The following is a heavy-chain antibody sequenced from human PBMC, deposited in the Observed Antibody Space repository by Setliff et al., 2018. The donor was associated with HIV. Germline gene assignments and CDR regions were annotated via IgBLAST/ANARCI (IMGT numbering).Heavy chain of an antibody. CDR3: ARTRGYTYGYIDS. V-gene: IGHV4-39*01. CDR1: GGSISSSSSY. J-gene: IGHJ4*02. D-gene: IGHD5-18*01. Sequence: SETLSLTCIVSGGSISSSSSYWGWIRQPPGKGLKWIGNIYYSGSTYYNPSLKSRVTISVDTSKNQFSLRLISVTAADTAVYYCARTRGYTYGYIDSWGQGTLVTVPQ. CDR2: IYYSGST.